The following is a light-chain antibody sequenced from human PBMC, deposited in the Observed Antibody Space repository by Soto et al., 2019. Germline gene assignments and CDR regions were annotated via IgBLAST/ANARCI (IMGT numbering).Light chain of an antibody. CDR1: QSVSSSS. Sequence: EIVLTQSPGTLSLSPGERATLSCRASQSVSSSSLAWYQQKPGQAPRLLIAGASSRATGIPDRFSGSGSGTDFTLTISRLEPEDIAVYYCQQYGSSPQTFGQGTQVEIK. V-gene: IGKV3-20*01. CDR2: GAS. J-gene: IGKJ1*01. CDR3: QQYGSSPQT.